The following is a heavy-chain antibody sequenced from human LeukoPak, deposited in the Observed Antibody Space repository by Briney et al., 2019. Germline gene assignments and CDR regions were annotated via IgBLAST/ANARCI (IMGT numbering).Heavy chain of an antibody. CDR1: GFTFSSYE. J-gene: IGHJ4*02. D-gene: IGHD3-22*01. CDR3: ARELLSSSYYDY. Sequence: GGSLRLSCAASGFTFSSYEMNWARQAPGKGLEWVSYISSSGSTIYYADSVKGRFTISRDNAKNSLHLHMNSLRAEDTAVHYCARELLSSSYYDYWGQGTLVTVSS. CDR2: ISSSGSTI. V-gene: IGHV3-48*03.